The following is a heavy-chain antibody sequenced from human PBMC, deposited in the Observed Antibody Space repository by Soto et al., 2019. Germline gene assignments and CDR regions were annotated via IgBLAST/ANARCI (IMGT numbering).Heavy chain of an antibody. D-gene: IGHD6-13*01. CDR1: GFTFSSYE. J-gene: IGHJ6*02. CDR2: ISSSGSTI. V-gene: IGHV3-48*03. Sequence: GGSLRLSCAASGFTFSSYEMNWVRQAPGKGLEWVSYISSSGSTIYYADSVKGRFTISRDNAKNSLYLQMNSLRAEDTAVYYCAREKVGYSSSWYDYYYGMDVWGQGTTVTVS. CDR3: AREKVGYSSSWYDYYYGMDV.